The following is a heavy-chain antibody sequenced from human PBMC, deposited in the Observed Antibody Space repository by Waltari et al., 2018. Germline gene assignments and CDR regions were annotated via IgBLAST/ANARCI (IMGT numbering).Heavy chain of an antibody. CDR3: AKDLGGTGDY. Sequence: EVQLLDSGGGLVQPGGSLRLPCAASGFTFSSYAMRWVRQDPGKGLEWVSVIYSGGSTYYTDSVKGRFTISRDNSKNTLYLQMNSLRAEDTAVYYCAKDLGGTGDYWGQGTLVTVSS. CDR1: GFTFSSYA. J-gene: IGHJ4*02. D-gene: IGHD3-10*01. CDR2: IYSGGST. V-gene: IGHV3-23*03.